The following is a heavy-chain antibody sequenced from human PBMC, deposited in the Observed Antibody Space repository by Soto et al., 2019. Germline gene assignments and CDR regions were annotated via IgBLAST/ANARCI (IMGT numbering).Heavy chain of an antibody. J-gene: IGHJ5*02. V-gene: IGHV1-69*01. CDR1: GGTFSSYA. CDR2: IIPIFGTA. Sequence: QVQLVQSGAEVKKPGSSVKVSCKASGGTFSSYAISWVRQAPGQGLEWMGGIIPIFGTANYAQKFQGRVTITADESTSTAYMELSSLRSEDTAVYYSARSRRRYYDFWSGYISWFDPWGQGTLVTVSS. CDR3: ARSRRRYYDFWSGYISWFDP. D-gene: IGHD3-3*01.